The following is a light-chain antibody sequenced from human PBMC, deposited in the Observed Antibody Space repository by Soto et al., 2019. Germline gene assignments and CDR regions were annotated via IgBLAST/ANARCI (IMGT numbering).Light chain of an antibody. J-gene: IGKJ1*01. CDR1: QSVNGNY. V-gene: IGKV3-20*01. CDR3: QQCGSLPGT. CDR2: GTS. Sequence: ETLLTQSPGTLSLSRGERATLSCRASQSVNGNYLAWYQQKPGQAPRLLIYGTSSRATGIPDRFSGSGSGTDFTLTISRLEPEDFAVYYCQQCGSLPGTFGQGTKVDIK.